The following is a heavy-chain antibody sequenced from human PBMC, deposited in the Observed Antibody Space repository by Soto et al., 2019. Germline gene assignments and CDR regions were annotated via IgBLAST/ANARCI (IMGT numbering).Heavy chain of an antibody. CDR1: GGSISSGSYY. V-gene: IGHV4-31*03. CDR3: ATRTDYYYGSGSLGGMDV. CDR2: IYYSGST. J-gene: IGHJ6*02. Sequence: TSETLSLTCTVSGGSISSGSYYWSWIHQLPGKGLEWIGYIYYSGSTYYNPSLKSRVTISVDTSKNQFSLKLNSVTAADTAVYYCATRTDYYYGSGSLGGMDVWGQGTTVTVSS. D-gene: IGHD3-10*01.